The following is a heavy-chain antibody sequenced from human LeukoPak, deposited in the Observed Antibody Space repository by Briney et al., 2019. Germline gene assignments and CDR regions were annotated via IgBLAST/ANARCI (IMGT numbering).Heavy chain of an antibody. CDR1: GGSISSYY. CDR3: ARLGGKRDVDSFYNAMDV. J-gene: IGHJ6*02. D-gene: IGHD1-14*01. Sequence: SETLSLTCTVSGGSISSYYWSWIRQPPGNRLEWIGDIYYSGSTNYNPSLKSRLTISVDTSKNQFSLKLSSVTAADTAVYYCARLGGKRDVDSFYNAMDVWGQGTTVTVS. CDR2: IYYSGST. V-gene: IGHV4-59*03.